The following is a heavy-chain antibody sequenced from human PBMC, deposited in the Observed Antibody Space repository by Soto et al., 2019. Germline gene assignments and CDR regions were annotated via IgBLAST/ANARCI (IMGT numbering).Heavy chain of an antibody. CDR1: GFTFSDYA. CDR3: AKILTHLLAAFDI. V-gene: IGHV3-23*01. J-gene: IGHJ3*02. CDR2: TSSSDGST. Sequence: EVQLLESGGDLVQPGGSLRLSCAASGFTFSDYAMSWVRQAPGKGLEWVSATSSSDGSTYYAESVKGRFTISRDNSKNTLYMQLDSLRAADTSVDYCAKILTHLLAAFDIWGQGTMVTVSS. D-gene: IGHD3-3*01.